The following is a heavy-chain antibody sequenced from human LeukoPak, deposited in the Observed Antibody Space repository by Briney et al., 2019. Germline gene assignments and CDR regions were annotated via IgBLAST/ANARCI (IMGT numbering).Heavy chain of an antibody. CDR3: AKDHYGSSGYPSYFDY. CDR2: IRYDGSNK. D-gene: IGHD3-22*01. V-gene: IGHV3-30*02. Sequence: PGGSLRLSCAASRFTFSSYGMHWVRQAPGKGLEWVAFIRYDGSNKYYADSVKGRFTISRDNSKNTLYLQMNSLRAEDTAVYYCAKDHYGSSGYPSYFDYWGQGTLVTVSS. J-gene: IGHJ4*02. CDR1: RFTFSSYG.